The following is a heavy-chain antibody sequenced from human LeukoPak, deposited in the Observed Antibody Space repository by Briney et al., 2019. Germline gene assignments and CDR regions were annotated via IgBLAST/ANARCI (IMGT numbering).Heavy chain of an antibody. J-gene: IGHJ2*01. Sequence: PGGCLRLSCGASGFTFSTHGMIWVRQAPGKGLGWVSYISARSATIYYADSVKGRFTTSRDDARNSLFLQMHSLRAGDTAVYYCARVRGPTVTTWYFDLWGRGTLVTVSS. V-gene: IGHV3-48*01. CDR3: ARVRGPTVTTWYFDL. CDR2: ISARSATI. D-gene: IGHD4-17*01. CDR1: GFTFSTHG.